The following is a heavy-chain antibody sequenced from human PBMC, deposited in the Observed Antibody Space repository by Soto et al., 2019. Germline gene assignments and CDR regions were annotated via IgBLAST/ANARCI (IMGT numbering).Heavy chain of an antibody. D-gene: IGHD3-16*01. V-gene: IGHV3-23*01. Sequence: GGSLRLSCEASGFPFNTYAMTWFRQVPGMGLEWFSTTSNNGNTDFAESVRGRFTVSRDNSKNILYLQMTNLRVEDAAVSFCAKGVGPGLSLPTKGGFDPWGQETLVNVSS. J-gene: IGHJ5*02. CDR3: AKGVGPGLSLPTKGGFDP. CDR1: GFPFNTYA. CDR2: TSNNGNT.